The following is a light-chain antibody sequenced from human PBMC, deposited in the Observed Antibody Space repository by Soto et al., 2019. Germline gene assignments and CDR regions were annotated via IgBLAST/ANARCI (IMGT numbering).Light chain of an antibody. CDR3: SSYAGSSNV. Sequence: QSVLTQPPSASGSPVQSGAISCTVTSSDGGGDNYVSWYQQHPGKAPKLMIYEANKLPSGVPDRFSGSKSGNTASLPVSGLQAEDEADYYCSSYAGSSNVFGTGNKVTVL. CDR2: EAN. J-gene: IGLJ1*01. V-gene: IGLV2-8*01. CDR1: SSDGGGDNY.